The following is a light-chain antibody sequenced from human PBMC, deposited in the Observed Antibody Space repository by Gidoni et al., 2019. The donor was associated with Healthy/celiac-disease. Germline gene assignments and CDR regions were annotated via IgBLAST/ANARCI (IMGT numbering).Light chain of an antibody. Sequence: EIVLTQSPATLSLSPGERATLSCRASQSVSSCLAWYQQKPGQAPRLLIYDASNRATGIPARFSGSGSGTDFTLTISSLEPEDFAVYYCQQRSNWPITFGLGTRLEIK. CDR2: DAS. CDR1: QSVSSC. V-gene: IGKV3-11*01. CDR3: QQRSNWPIT. J-gene: IGKJ5*01.